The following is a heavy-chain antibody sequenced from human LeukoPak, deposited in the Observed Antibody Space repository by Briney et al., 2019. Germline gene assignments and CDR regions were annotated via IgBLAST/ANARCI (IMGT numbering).Heavy chain of an antibody. CDR2: ISGSGGST. D-gene: IGHD6-13*01. V-gene: IGHV3-23*01. CDR3: AKYIAAAGTVY. CDR1: GVSISTSIYY. J-gene: IGHJ4*02. Sequence: ETLSLTCTVSGVSISTSIYYWGWIRQRPGKGLEWVSGISGSGGSTYYADSVKGRFTISRDNSKNTLYLQMSSLRAEDTAVYYCAKYIAAAGTVYWGQGTLVTVSS.